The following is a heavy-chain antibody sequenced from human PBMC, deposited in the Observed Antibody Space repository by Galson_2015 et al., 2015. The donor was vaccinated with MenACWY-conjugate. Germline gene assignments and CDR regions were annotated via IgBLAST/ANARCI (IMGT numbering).Heavy chain of an antibody. D-gene: IGHD6-19*01. V-gene: IGHV3-23*01. J-gene: IGHJ4*02. Sequence: SLRLSCAASGFTFSTYAMSWVRQAPGKGLEWVLGIVGSGYSTNYADSVKGRFTISRDNSKNTLYLEMNSLRADDTAVYYCGRGGWYYFDYWGQGTLVTVSS. CDR2: IVGSGYST. CDR1: GFTFSTYA. CDR3: GRGGWYYFDY.